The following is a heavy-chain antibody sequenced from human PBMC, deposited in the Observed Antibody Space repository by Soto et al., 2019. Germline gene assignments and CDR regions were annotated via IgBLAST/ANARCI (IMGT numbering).Heavy chain of an antibody. CDR2: ISSNGGST. CDR1: GFTFSSYA. Sequence: PGGSLRLSCAASGFTFSSYAMHWVRQAPGKGLEYVSAISSNGGSTYYADSVKSRFTISRDNSKNTLYLQMGSLRAEDMAVYYCARGGSGSYYFDYWGQGTLVTVSS. CDR3: ARGGSGSYYFDY. J-gene: IGHJ4*02. V-gene: IGHV3-64*02. D-gene: IGHD1-26*01.